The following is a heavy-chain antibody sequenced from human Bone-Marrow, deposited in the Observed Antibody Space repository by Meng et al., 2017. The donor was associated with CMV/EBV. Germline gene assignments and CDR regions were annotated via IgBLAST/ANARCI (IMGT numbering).Heavy chain of an antibody. V-gene: IGHV4-4*02. CDR3: ARDVGSSIPGGY. Sequence: CAVSGGSVSSNNWWSWVRQPPGRGLEWIGEIYHSGTTNYNPSLKNRVTMSLDKSNNQFSLRLNSVAAADTAVYYCARDVGSSIPGGYWGQGTLVTVSS. CDR2: IYHSGTT. D-gene: IGHD6-13*01. CDR1: GGSVSSNNW. J-gene: IGHJ4*02.